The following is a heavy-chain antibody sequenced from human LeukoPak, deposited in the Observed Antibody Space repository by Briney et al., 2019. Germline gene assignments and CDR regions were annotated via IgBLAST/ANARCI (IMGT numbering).Heavy chain of an antibody. CDR2: IIPIFGTA. Sequence: SVKVSCKASGGTFSSYAISWVRQAPGQGLEWMGGIIPIFGTANYAQKFQGRVTITADEFTSTAYMELSSLRSEDTAVYYCARATTMTFPPHLWGQGTLVTVSS. D-gene: IGHD3-22*01. V-gene: IGHV1-69*13. CDR1: GGTFSSYA. J-gene: IGHJ5*02. CDR3: ARATTMTFPPHL.